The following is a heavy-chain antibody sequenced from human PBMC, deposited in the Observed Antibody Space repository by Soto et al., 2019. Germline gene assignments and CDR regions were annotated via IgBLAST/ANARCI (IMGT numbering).Heavy chain of an antibody. CDR1: GVSFSNFA. CDR2: FIPVIDTA. D-gene: IGHD1-1*01. J-gene: IGHJ4*02. Sequence: SVKVSCKASGVSFSNFAMSWLRQAPGQGLEWIGSFIPVIDTAKYAQKLQGRVTITADESTRTAYMELTSLRSEDTAVYYCARGSDGHNSYNFDHWGQGTLVTVSS. V-gene: IGHV1-69*11. CDR3: ARGSDGHNSYNFDH.